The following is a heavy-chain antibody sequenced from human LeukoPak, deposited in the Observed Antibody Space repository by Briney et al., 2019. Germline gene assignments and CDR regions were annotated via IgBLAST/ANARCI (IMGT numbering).Heavy chain of an antibody. CDR2: ISPDGNIE. V-gene: IGHV3-30*18. J-gene: IGHJ4*02. Sequence: GGSLRLSCAASGFTFSSFGIHWVRQAPGKGLEWVAAISPDGNIEYYTDSVKGRFTISRDNSKNMIYLQMNSLRGEDSAVYYCAKINNDDDYWGQGTLVTVSS. CDR1: GFTFSSFG. D-gene: IGHD1/OR15-1a*01. CDR3: AKINNDDDY.